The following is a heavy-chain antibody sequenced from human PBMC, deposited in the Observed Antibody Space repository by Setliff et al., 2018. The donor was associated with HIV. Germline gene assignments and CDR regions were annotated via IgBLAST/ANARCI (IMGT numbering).Heavy chain of an antibody. D-gene: IGHD2-2*01. V-gene: IGHV4-61*02. J-gene: IGHJ4*02. CDR2: IYSNGRT. CDR1: GGSITSGSYY. Sequence: SETLSLTCTVSGGSITSGSYYWSWIRQPAGKGLEWIGRIYSNGRTTHNPSLKSRVTISVDTSKNQFSLKLSSVTAADTAVYYCARLDCSSSSGFVDYWGQGTLVTVSS. CDR3: ARLDCSSSSGFVDY.